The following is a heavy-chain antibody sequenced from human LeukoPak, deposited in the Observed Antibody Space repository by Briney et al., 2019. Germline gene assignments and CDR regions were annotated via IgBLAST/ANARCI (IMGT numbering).Heavy chain of an antibody. J-gene: IGHJ6*02. CDR3: ARHDRGYYFGLDV. CDR1: GYDFSIYW. Sequence: GEPLQISCKGSGYDFSIYWIAWVRQLPGNGLEWMGIIYPGDSATGYSPSFQGQVTISADKSISTAYLQWSSLKASDSAMYYCARHDRGYYFGLDVWGQGTTVTVSS. CDR2: IYPGDSAT. V-gene: IGHV5-51*01.